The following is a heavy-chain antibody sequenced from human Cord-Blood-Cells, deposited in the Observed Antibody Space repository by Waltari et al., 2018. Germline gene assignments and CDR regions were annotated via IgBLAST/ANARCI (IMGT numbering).Heavy chain of an antibody. J-gene: IGHJ3*02. CDR1: GFTFSSYW. Sequence: EVQLVESGGGLVQPGGSLRLSCAASGFTFSSYWMSWVRQAPGKGLEWVANIKQDGSEKYYVESGKGRFTISRDNAKNSLYLQMNSLRAEDTAVYYCARRVGAKGGGAFDIWGQGTMVTVSS. D-gene: IGHD1-26*01. CDR3: ARRVGAKGGGAFDI. V-gene: IGHV3-7*01. CDR2: IKQDGSEK.